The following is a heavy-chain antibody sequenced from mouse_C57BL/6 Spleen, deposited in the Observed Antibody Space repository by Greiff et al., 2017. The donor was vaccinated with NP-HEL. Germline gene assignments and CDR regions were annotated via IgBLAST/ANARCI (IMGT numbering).Heavy chain of an antibody. CDR3: AAYDFDY. V-gene: IGHV1-55*01. J-gene: IGHJ2*01. CDR2: IYPGSGST. Sequence: VQLQQSGAELVKSGASVKMSCKASGYTFTSYWITWVKQRPGQGLERIGDIYPGSGSTNYNEKFKSKATLTVDTSSSTAYMQLSSLTSEDSSVYYCAAYDFDYWNKGTTLTVSS. D-gene: IGHD2-3*01. CDR1: GYTFTSYW.